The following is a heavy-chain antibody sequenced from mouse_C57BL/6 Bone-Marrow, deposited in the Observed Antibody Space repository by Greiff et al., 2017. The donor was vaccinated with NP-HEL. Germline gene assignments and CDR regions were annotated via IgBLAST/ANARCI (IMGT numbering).Heavy chain of an antibody. CDR2: IYPRDGST. D-gene: IGHD2-1*01. Sequence: QVQLKQSDAELVKPGASVKISCKVSGYTFTDHTIHWMKQRPEQGLEWIGYIYPRDGSTKYNEKFKGKATLTADKSSSTAYMQLNSLTSEDSAVYFCARGGGKNYYGNYVGYFDVWGTGTTVTVSS. V-gene: IGHV1-78*01. CDR1: GYTFTDHT. CDR3: ARGGGKNYYGNYVGYFDV. J-gene: IGHJ1*03.